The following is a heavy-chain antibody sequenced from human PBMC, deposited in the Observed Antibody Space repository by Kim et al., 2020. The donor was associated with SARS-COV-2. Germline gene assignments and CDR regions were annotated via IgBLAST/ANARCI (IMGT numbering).Heavy chain of an antibody. CDR2: ITRSSSYI. Sequence: GGSLRLSCAASGFTFNTYTMNWVRQAPGKGLECVSSITRSSSYISYADAVKGRFTISRDNAKNTLYLQMNSLRAEDTAVYYCARENPSQLAGRYFDLWGRGTLVTVSS. V-gene: IGHV3-21*01. CDR3: ARENPSQLAGRYFDL. CDR1: GFTFNTYT. J-gene: IGHJ2*01. D-gene: IGHD1-1*01.